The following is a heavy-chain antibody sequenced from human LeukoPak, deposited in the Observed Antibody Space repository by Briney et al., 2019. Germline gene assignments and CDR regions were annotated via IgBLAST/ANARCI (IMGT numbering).Heavy chain of an antibody. J-gene: IGHJ6*03. V-gene: IGHV4-39*07. CDR3: ASYLGGSEIYYYMDV. Sequence: SETLSLTCAVSGGSNSSSSYYWGWIHQPPGKGLEWIGSICYSGSTYYNPSLKSRLTISIDTSKNQFSLKLNSVTAADTAVYYCASYLGGSEIYYYMDVWGKGTTVTVSS. CDR1: GGSNSSSSYY. D-gene: IGHD3-10*01. CDR2: ICYSGST.